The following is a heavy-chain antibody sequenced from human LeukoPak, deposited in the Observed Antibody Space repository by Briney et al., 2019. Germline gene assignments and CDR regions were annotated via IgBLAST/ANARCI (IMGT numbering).Heavy chain of an antibody. CDR2: IRYDGSNK. D-gene: IGHD3-22*01. V-gene: IGHV3-30*02. CDR1: GFTFSSYW. Sequence: GGSLRLSCAASGFTFSSYWMSWVRQAPGKGLEWVAFIRYDGSNKYYADSVKGRFTISRDNSKNTLYLQMNSLRAEDTAVYYCASYYYDSSGYYFDYWGQGTLVTVSS. J-gene: IGHJ4*02. CDR3: ASYYYDSSGYYFDY.